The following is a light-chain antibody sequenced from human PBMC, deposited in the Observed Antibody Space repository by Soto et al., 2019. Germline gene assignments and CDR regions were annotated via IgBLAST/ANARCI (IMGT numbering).Light chain of an antibody. Sequence: QSVLPQPTSASGTPGQRVTISCSGSSSNIGSNAVNWYQQLPGMAPKLLIYSNNQRPSGVPDRFSGYKSGTSASLAISGLQSEDEADYYCATWDDSLNGPVFVGGTKLTVL. CDR1: SSNIGSNA. CDR2: SNN. CDR3: ATWDDSLNGPV. J-gene: IGLJ3*02. V-gene: IGLV1-44*01.